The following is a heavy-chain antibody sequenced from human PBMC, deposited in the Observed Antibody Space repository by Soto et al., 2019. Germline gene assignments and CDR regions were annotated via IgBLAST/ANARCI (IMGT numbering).Heavy chain of an antibody. J-gene: IGHJ4*02. Sequence: PGGSLRLSCAASGFTFSSYGMHWVRQAPGKGLEWVAVISYDGSNKYYADSVKGRFTIPRDNSKNTLYLQMNSLRAEDTAVYYCGTQNDDSGSYFDYWGQGTMVTVYS. D-gene: IGHD1-26*01. CDR3: GTQNDDSGSYFDY. V-gene: IGHV3-30*03. CDR1: GFTFSSYG. CDR2: ISYDGSNK.